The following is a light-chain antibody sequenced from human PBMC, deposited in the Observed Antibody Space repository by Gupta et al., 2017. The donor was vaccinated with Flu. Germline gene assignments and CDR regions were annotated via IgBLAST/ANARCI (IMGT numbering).Light chain of an antibody. J-gene: IGKJ4*01. CDR1: QSLVHTNNKKY. CDR3: QQEDTSPVT. Sequence: DIALAQSADSLAVSLGERATINCKSSQSLVHTNNKKYLAWNQQRPGQPPKLLISWASTRESGVPDRFSGSGSGTDFTLTISSLQAEDVAVYYCQQEDTSPVTVGGGTXVEIK. V-gene: IGKV4-1*01. CDR2: WAS.